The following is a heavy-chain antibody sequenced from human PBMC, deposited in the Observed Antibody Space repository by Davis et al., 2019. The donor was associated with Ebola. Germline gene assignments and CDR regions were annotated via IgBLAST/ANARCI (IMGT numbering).Heavy chain of an antibody. D-gene: IGHD2-15*01. CDR2: ISAYNGNT. Sequence: AASVMVSCKASGYTFTNYGISWVRQAPGQGLEWMGWISAYNGNTNYAQKLQGRVTMTTDTSTSTSYMELRSLRSDDTAVYYCARGGCSGGSCYSPDYWGQGTLVTVSS. J-gene: IGHJ4*02. CDR1: GYTFTNYG. CDR3: ARGGCSGGSCYSPDY. V-gene: IGHV1-18*01.